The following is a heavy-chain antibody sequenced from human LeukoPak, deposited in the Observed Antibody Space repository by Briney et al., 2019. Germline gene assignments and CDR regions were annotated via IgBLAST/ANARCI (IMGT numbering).Heavy chain of an antibody. CDR3: ARLLSSGSTRRIYEY. Sequence: GRSLSLSCAVSGFAFTEYPMGVVRRAPERRLEYVSAITSDGGGTYYASSVRGRFTISRDNSMNTLYLQMGGLRDEDMAVYYCARLLSSGSTRRIYEYWGQGTLVTVSS. D-gene: IGHD6-6*01. J-gene: IGHJ4*02. CDR1: GFAFTEYP. CDR2: ITSDGGGT. V-gene: IGHV3-64*01.